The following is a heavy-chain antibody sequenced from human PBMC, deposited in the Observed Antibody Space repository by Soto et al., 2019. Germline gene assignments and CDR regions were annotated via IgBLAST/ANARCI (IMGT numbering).Heavy chain of an antibody. D-gene: IGHD2-21*02. CDR2: ISSSSSTI. V-gene: IGHV3-48*02. J-gene: IGHJ6*02. CDR1: GFTFSSYS. CDR3: ARAPPCGGDCYPNYYYYGMDV. Sequence: GGSLRLSCAASGFTFSSYSMNWVRQAPGKGLEWVSYISSSSSTIYYADSVKGRFTISRDNAKNSLYLQMNSLRDEDTAVYYCARAPPCGGDCYPNYYYYGMDVWGQGTTVTVSS.